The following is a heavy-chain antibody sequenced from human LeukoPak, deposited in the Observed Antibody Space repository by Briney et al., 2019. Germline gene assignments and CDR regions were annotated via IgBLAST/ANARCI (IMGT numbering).Heavy chain of an antibody. J-gene: IGHJ4*02. V-gene: IGHV3-48*04. CDR1: GVTFSSYS. CDR2: ISSSSSTI. D-gene: IGHD3-16*02. CDR3: ARDYDYVWGSYHYGGGDY. Sequence: QPGGSLRLSCAASGVTFSSYSMNWVRQAPGKGLEWVSYISSSSSTIYYADSVKGRFTISRDNAKNSLYLQMNSLRAEDTAVYFCARDYDYVWGSYHYGGGDYWGQGTLVTVSS.